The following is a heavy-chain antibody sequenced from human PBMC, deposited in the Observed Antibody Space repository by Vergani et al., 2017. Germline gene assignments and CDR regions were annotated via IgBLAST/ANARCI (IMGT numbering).Heavy chain of an antibody. V-gene: IGHV3-30*01. J-gene: IGHJ4*02. Sequence: QVQLVESGGGVVQPGRSLRLSCAASGFTFSSYAMHWVRQAPGKGLEWVAVISNDGSNEYYADSVKGRFTISRDNSKNTLYLQMNSLRAEDTAVYYCAREVGNPLGYCSGGSCGTWSESYFDYWGQGTLVTVSS. D-gene: IGHD2-15*01. CDR1: GFTFSSYA. CDR3: AREVGNPLGYCSGGSCGTWSESYFDY. CDR2: ISNDGSNE.